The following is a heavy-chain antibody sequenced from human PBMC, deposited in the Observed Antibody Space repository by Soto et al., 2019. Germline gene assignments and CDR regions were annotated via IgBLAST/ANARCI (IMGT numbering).Heavy chain of an antibody. CDR2: ISYDGSNK. CDR3: ARVGGPVGATGSYAFDI. J-gene: IGHJ3*02. Sequence: GGSLRLSCAASGFTFSSYAMHWVRQAPGKGLEWVAVISYDGSNKYYADSVKGRFTISRDNSKNTLYLQMNSLRAEDTAVYYCARVGGPVGATGSYAFDIWGQGTMVTVSS. CDR1: GFTFSSYA. D-gene: IGHD1-26*01. V-gene: IGHV3-30*04.